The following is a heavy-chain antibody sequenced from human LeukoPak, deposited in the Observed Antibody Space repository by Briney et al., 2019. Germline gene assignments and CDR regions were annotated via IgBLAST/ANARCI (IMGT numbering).Heavy chain of an antibody. V-gene: IGHV5-51*01. Sequence: GESLKISCKGPGYSFPNYWIGWVRQMPGKGLEWMGIIYPGDSHTRYSPSFQDQVTISVDKSISTAYLQWSSLKASDTAMYYCARGPYAYTSSATLGSYNWFDPWGQGSMVTVSS. CDR2: IYPGDSHT. D-gene: IGHD2-2*02. J-gene: IGHJ5*02. CDR3: ARGPYAYTSSATLGSYNWFDP. CDR1: GYSFPNYW.